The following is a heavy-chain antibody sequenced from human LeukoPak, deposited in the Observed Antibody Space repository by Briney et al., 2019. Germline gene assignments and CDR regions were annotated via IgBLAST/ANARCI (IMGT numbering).Heavy chain of an antibody. J-gene: IGHJ4*02. Sequence: SETLSLTCAVYGDSFSGYYWSWIRQPPGKGLERIAEINHRGTTHYNPSLKSRVNISADTSKNQFSLHLDSVTAADTAVYYCARSWAGMYYPFYYFDYWGQGTLVSVSS. CDR3: ARSWAGMYYPFYYFDY. V-gene: IGHV4-34*01. D-gene: IGHD1-26*01. CDR1: GDSFSGYY. CDR2: INHRGTT.